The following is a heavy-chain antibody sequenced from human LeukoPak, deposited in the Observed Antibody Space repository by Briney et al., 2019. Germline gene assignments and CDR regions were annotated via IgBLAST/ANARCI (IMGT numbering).Heavy chain of an antibody. V-gene: IGHV4-59*11. J-gene: IGHJ3*01. CDR1: GGSMISHY. Sequence: SETLSLTCTVSGGSMISHYWSWIRQPPGKGLEWLGYISHIGSTNYSPSLKSRVTISVDTSKNQFSLRLSSMTAADTAVYFCAGDQLALNALNLWGQGTMVSVSS. CDR2: ISHIGST. CDR3: AGDQLALNALNL. D-gene: IGHD1-1*01.